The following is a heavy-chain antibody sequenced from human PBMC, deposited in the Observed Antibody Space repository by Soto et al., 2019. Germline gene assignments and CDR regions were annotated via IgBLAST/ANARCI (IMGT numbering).Heavy chain of an antibody. CDR1: GYSFTSYW. CDR3: AWSPESYDSSGYYYGYWYFDL. Sequence: PGKSLKISCKGSGYSFTSYWIGWVRQMPGKGLEWMGIIYPGDSDTRYSPSFQGQVTISADKSISTAYLQWSSLKASDTTMYYCAWSPESYDSSGYYYGYWYFDLWGRGTLVTVSS. V-gene: IGHV5-51*03. CDR2: IYPGDSDT. D-gene: IGHD3-22*01. J-gene: IGHJ2*01.